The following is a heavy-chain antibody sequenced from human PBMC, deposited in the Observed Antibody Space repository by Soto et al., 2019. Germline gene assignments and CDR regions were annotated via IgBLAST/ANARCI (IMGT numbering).Heavy chain of an antibody. Sequence: PSETLSLTCTVSGGSISSSSYYWGWIRQPPGKGLEWIGSIYYSGSTYYNPSLKSRVTISVDTSKNQFSLKLSSVTAADTAVYYCARRGYGDYDYFDYWGQGTLVTVS. V-gene: IGHV4-39*01. CDR2: IYYSGST. D-gene: IGHD4-17*01. CDR3: ARRGYGDYDYFDY. CDR1: GGSISSSSYY. J-gene: IGHJ4*02.